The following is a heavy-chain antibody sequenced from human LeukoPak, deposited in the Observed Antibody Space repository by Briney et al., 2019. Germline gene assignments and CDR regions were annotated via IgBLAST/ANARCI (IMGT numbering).Heavy chain of an antibody. CDR2: MNPNSGNT. V-gene: IGHV1-8*01. Sequence: ASVKVSCKASGYTFTSYDINWVRQATGQGLEWMGWMNPNSGNTGYAQKFQGRVTMTRNTSISTAYVELSSLRSEDTAVYYCAISRVVGAARFAFDIWGQGTMITVSS. J-gene: IGHJ3*02. D-gene: IGHD2-15*01. CDR1: GYTFTSYD. CDR3: AISRVVGAARFAFDI.